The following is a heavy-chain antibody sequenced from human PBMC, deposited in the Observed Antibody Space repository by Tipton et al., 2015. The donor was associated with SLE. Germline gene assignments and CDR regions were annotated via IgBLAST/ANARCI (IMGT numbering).Heavy chain of an antibody. Sequence: QSGPEVKKPGESLKISCKGSGNTFTSYWIGWVRQMPGKGLEWMGIIYPDDSHTTYSPSFQGQVTISTDKSISTAYLQWSSLKASDTAMYYCARGLYGDAGDSWGQGTLVTVSS. J-gene: IGHJ4*02. CDR2: IYPDDSHT. CDR1: GNTFTSYW. CDR3: ARGLYGDAGDS. D-gene: IGHD4-17*01. V-gene: IGHV5-51*03.